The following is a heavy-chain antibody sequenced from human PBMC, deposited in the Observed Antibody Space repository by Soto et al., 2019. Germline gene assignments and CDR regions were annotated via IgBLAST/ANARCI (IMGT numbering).Heavy chain of an antibody. V-gene: IGHV4-61*01. CDR3: ARGGNGRYFYYGLDV. Sequence: XVTLSLTCSVSGGCVSRWSYYWTWIREPPGKGLEWIGYIYSSGSTHYNPSLRSRLTISVDTSKNQNSLTLTSVTAADTAVYYCARGGNGRYFYYGLDVWGQGTTVTVSS. D-gene: IGHD4-4*01. CDR1: GGCVSRWSYY. CDR2: IYSSGST. J-gene: IGHJ6*02.